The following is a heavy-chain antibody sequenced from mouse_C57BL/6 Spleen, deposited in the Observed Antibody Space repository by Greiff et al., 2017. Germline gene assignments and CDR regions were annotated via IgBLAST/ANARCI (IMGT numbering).Heavy chain of an antibody. V-gene: IGHV5-6*01. CDR3: ARRDYGSRWYAMDY. J-gene: IGHJ4*01. Sequence: EVQVVESGGDLVKPGGSLKLSCAASGFTFSSYGMSWVRQTPDKRLEWVATISSGGSYTYYPDSVKGRFTISRDNAKNTLYLQMSSLKSEDTAMYYCARRDYGSRWYAMDYWGQGTSGTVSS. D-gene: IGHD1-1*01. CDR2: ISSGGSYT. CDR1: GFTFSSYG.